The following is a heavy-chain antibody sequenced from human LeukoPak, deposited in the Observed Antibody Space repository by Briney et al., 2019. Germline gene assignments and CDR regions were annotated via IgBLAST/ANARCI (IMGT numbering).Heavy chain of an antibody. CDR3: VSAVHQLFYSDGSGYYGDAFDV. CDR1: GFNVSTNY. D-gene: IGHD3-22*01. Sequence: PGGSLRLSCAASGFNVSTNYMSWVRQAPGKGLEWVSVIYSGGTIRYADSVKGRFTISRDNSRDTLHLQMNSLRVDDTAVYYCVSAVHQLFYSDGSGYYGDAFDVWGQGTVVTVSS. CDR2: IYSGGTI. J-gene: IGHJ3*01. V-gene: IGHV3-53*01.